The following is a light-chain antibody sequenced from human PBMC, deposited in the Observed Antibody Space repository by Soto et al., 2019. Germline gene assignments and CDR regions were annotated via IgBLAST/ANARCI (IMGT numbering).Light chain of an antibody. CDR1: QIISGW. CDR3: QQYETFPLT. J-gene: IGKJ4*01. Sequence: DIQMTQSPATLSASVGDRVTIGCRASQIISGWLAWYQQKPGKATKLLIYKASILESGVPSRFSGSGSATEFTFTFSSLQPEDFASYYRQQYETFPLTFGGGTKVDIK. V-gene: IGKV1-5*03. CDR2: KAS.